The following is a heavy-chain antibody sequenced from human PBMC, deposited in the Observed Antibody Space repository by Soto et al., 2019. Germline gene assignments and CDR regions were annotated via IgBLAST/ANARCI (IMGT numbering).Heavy chain of an antibody. CDR1: GFTFNRYA. CDR3: ARDWATTVVTSHYY. Sequence: GGSLRLSCAASGFTFNRYAMNWVRQGPGKGLEWVSGISGSGDSTYYADSVKGRLTISRDNSKNTLYLQMNNLGVEDTAVYYCARDWATTVVTSHYYWGPGTLVTVSS. J-gene: IGHJ4*02. V-gene: IGHV3-23*01. CDR2: ISGSGDST. D-gene: IGHD4-17*01.